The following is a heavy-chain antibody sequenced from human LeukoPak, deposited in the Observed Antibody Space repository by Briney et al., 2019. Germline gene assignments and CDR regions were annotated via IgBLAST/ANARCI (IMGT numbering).Heavy chain of an antibody. D-gene: IGHD6-19*01. Sequence: PSETLSLTCTVSGGSLSSYYWSWLRQPPGKGLEWIAHIYYSGSTNYNPSLTSRVTISVDTSKNQFSLKLSSVTAADTAVYYCARTGSDWYPLNNWGQGTLVTVSS. CDR3: ARTGSDWYPLNN. CDR1: GGSLSSYY. CDR2: IYYSGST. J-gene: IGHJ4*02. V-gene: IGHV4-59*01.